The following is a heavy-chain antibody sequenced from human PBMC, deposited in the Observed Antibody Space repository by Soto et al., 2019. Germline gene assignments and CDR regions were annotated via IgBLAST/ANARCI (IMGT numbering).Heavy chain of an antibody. J-gene: IGHJ4*02. CDR2: ISGIGDNT. CDR3: GKFLLVLALGFDY. D-gene: IGHD5-12*01. CDR1: GFTFSNYF. Sequence: GGSLTLSCAASGFTFSNYFISWVRQAPGKGLEWVSSISGIGDNTYYADSVNGRFTISRDNSKNTLFLQINSRIAEDPAVYYCGKFLLVLALGFDYWGQGTLVTVSS. V-gene: IGHV3-23*01.